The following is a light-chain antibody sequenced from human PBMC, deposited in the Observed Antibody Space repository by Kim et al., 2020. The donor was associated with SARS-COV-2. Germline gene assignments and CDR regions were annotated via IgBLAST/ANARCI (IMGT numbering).Light chain of an antibody. J-gene: IGLJ2*01. V-gene: IGLV2-14*03. CDR1: SSDVGAYNY. CDR3: SSYTTSNTLV. Sequence: QSALTQPASVSGSPGQSITISCTGTSSDVGAYNYVSWYQQHPGKAPKLMIYDVNNRPSGVSNRFSGSKSGKTASLTISGLQAEDEGDYYCSSYTTSNTLVFGGGTKLTVL. CDR2: DVN.